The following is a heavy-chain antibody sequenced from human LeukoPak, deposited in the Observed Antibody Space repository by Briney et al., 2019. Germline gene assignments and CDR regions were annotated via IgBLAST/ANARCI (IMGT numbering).Heavy chain of an antibody. CDR2: IYYTGST. D-gene: IGHD5/OR15-5a*01. V-gene: IGHV4-38-2*01. Sequence: PSETLSLTCGVSGYSISSGYYWGWIRQPPGKGLEWIGSIYYTGSTYYNPSLKSRVTILLDTSKNQFSLKLSSVTAADTAVYYCASRSVYHVYGYWGQGILVTVSS. J-gene: IGHJ4*02. CDR1: GYSISSGYY. CDR3: ASRSVYHVYGY.